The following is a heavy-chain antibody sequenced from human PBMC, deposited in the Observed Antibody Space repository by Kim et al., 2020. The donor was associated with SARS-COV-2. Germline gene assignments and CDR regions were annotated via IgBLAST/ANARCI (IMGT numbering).Heavy chain of an antibody. D-gene: IGHD3-16*02. V-gene: IGHV3-49*03. CDR3: TRDLYDYIWGSYRYLEVRGNYYYMDV. CDR1: GFTFGDYA. J-gene: IGHJ6*03. Sequence: GGSLRLSCTASGFTFGDYAMSWFRQAPGKGLEWVGFIRSKAYGGTTEYAASVKGRFTISRDDSKSIAYMQMNSLKTEDTAVYYCTRDLYDYIWGSYRYLEVRGNYYYMDVWGKGTTVTVSS. CDR2: IRSKAYGGTT.